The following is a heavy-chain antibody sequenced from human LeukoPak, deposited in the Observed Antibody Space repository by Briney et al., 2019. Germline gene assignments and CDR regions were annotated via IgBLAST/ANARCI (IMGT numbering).Heavy chain of an antibody. CDR2: IYYSGST. J-gene: IGHJ2*01. V-gene: IGHV4-59*01. Sequence: SETLSLTCTVSGGSISSYYWSWIRQPPGKGLEWIGHIYYSGSTNYNPSLKSRVTISVDTSKNQFSLKLSSVTAADTAVYYCARAPWYFDLWGRGTLVSVSS. CDR3: ARAPWYFDL. CDR1: GGSISSYY.